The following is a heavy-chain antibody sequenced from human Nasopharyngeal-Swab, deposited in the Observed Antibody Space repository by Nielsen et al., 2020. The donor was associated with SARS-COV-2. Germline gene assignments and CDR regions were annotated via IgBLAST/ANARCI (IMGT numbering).Heavy chain of an antibody. CDR1: GYSFRTYG. Sequence: GGSLRLSCVASGYSFRTYGMSWVRQAPGKGLEWVAAIIGSGDISGSGGSTYYADSVKGRFTISRDNSKNTVSLQMNSLRAEDTAVYYCAKDLRGPYFFWGQGTLATVSS. J-gene: IGHJ4*02. CDR3: AKDLRGPYFF. D-gene: IGHD2/OR15-2a*01. CDR2: IIGSGDISGSGGST. V-gene: IGHV3-23*01.